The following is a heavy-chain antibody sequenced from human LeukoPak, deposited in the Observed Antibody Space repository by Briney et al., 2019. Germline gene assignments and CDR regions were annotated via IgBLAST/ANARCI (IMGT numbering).Heavy chain of an antibody. D-gene: IGHD1-26*01. CDR2: IYYSGST. V-gene: IGHV4-59*01. Sequence: PSETLSLTCTVSGGSISSYYWSWIRQPPGKGLEWIGYIYYSGSTNYNPSLKSRVTISVDTSKNQFSLKLSSVTAADAAVYYCARSVGSERDFDYWGQGTLVTVSS. CDR1: GGSISSYY. CDR3: ARSVGSERDFDY. J-gene: IGHJ4*02.